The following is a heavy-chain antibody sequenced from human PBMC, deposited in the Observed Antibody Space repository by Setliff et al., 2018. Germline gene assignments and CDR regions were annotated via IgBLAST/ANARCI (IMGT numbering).Heavy chain of an antibody. CDR1: VSTFRDFG. D-gene: IGHD7-27*01. V-gene: IGHV3-30*02. J-gene: IGHJ6*03. Sequence: GESLKISCAASVSTFRDFGMHWVRQAPGKGLQWVAFIRFDESNKFYLESVRGRFSISRDNSKNTVYLQMNSLRVEDTAVYHCAKEGMRYWGSPGYMDVWGKGTTVTVS. CDR2: IRFDESNK. CDR3: AKEGMRYWGSPGYMDV.